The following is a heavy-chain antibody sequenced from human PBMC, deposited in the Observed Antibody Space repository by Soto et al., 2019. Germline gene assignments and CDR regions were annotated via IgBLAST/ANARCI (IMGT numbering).Heavy chain of an antibody. D-gene: IGHD3-10*01. CDR3: ARNGTYGSSRSHYSGMDV. J-gene: IGHJ6*02. Sequence: SVKVSCKASGGTFDKFIMNRVRQTPGRGLEWMGGIVPMLGTPTYAEKFKGRVRISATGSATTTYMEVTSLRSEDTAIYYCARNGTYGSSRSHYSGMDVWGQGTTVTVSS. V-gene: IGHV1-69*13. CDR2: IVPMLGTP. CDR1: GGTFDKFI.